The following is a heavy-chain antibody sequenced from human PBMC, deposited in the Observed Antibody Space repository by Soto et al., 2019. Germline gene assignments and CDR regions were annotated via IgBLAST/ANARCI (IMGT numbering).Heavy chain of an antibody. V-gene: IGHV3-11*05. Sequence: GGSLRLSCAGSGFTFGDSYMSWIRQAPGKGLEWLSYMSPGSRYPAYADSVKGRFTVSRDNAKNQFSLKLSSVTAADTAVYYCARVARSSGWLFYFDYWGQGTLVTVSS. J-gene: IGHJ4*02. CDR1: GFTFGDSY. CDR2: MSPGSRYP. D-gene: IGHD6-19*01. CDR3: ARVARSSGWLFYFDY.